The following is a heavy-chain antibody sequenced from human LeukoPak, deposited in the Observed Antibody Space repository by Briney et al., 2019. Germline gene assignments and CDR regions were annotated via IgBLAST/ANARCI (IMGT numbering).Heavy chain of an antibody. CDR2: ISTSGDRT. D-gene: IGHD3-16*01. J-gene: IGHJ4*02. CDR3: ARKLWHRNDC. Sequence: PGGSLRLSCAASGLTFSNYAMTWVRQAPGKGLEWVSAISTSGDRTYYADSVKGRFTVSRDNFKNTLYLQMNSLRAEDTALYYCARKLWHRNDCWGQGTLVTVSS. CDR1: GLTFSNYA. V-gene: IGHV3-23*01.